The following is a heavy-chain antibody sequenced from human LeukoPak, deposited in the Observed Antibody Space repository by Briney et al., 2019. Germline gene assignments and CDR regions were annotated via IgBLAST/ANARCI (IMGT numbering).Heavy chain of an antibody. CDR3: TTHYYDSSGYRIDY. V-gene: IGHV3-15*01. J-gene: IGHJ4*02. Sequence: PGGSLRLSCAASGFTFSNAWMSWVRQAPGKGLGWVGRIKSKTDGGTTDYAAPVKGRFTISRDDSKNTLYLQMNSLKTEDTAVYYCTTHYYDSSGYRIDYWGQGTLVTVSS. D-gene: IGHD3-22*01. CDR1: GFTFSNAW. CDR2: IKSKTDGGTT.